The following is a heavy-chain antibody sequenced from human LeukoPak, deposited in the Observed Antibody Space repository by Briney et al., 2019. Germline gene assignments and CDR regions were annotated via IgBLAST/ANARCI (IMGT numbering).Heavy chain of an antibody. CDR1: GYTFPDYY. V-gene: IGHV1-18*04. CDR3: ARTIGSTLSYFDY. D-gene: IGHD1-1*01. Sequence: ASVKVSCKASGYTFPDYYIHWVRQAPGQGLEWMGWISAYNGNTNYAQKLQGRITLTTDTSTSTTYMELRSLRSDDTAVYYCARTIGSTLSYFDYWGQGTLVTVSS. J-gene: IGHJ4*02. CDR2: ISAYNGNT.